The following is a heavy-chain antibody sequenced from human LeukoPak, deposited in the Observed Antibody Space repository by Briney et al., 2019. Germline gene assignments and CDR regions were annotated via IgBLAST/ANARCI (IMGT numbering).Heavy chain of an antibody. CDR3: AKDVVGAINYFDY. J-gene: IGHJ4*02. V-gene: IGHV3-23*01. D-gene: IGHD1-26*01. Sequence: PGGSLRLSCAASGFTFSSYAMSWVRQAPGKGLERVSAISGSGGSTYYADSVKGRFTISRDNSKTTLYLQMNSLRAEDTAVYYCAKDVVGAINYFDYWGQGTLVTVSS. CDR1: GFTFSSYA. CDR2: ISGSGGST.